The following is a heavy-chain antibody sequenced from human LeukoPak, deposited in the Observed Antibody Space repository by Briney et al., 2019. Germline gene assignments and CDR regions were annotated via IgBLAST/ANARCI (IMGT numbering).Heavy chain of an antibody. J-gene: IGHJ4*02. CDR1: GGSISSGGYY. Sequence: SETLSLTCTVSGGSISSGGYYWSWIRQPPGKGLECIGNIYYSGSTNYNPSLKSRVTISIDTSKNQFSLKLSSVTAADTAVYYCARGPGMATIKDWGQGTLVTVSS. V-gene: IGHV4-61*08. CDR2: IYYSGST. D-gene: IGHD5-24*01. CDR3: ARGPGMATIKD.